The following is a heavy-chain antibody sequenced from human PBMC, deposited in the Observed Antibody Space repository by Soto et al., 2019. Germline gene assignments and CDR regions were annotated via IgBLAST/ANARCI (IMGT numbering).Heavy chain of an antibody. Sequence: GWSLRLSCAASGFTFSSYAMHWVRQAPGKGLEWVAVISYDGSNKYYADSVKGRFTISRDNSKNTLYLQMNSLRAEDTAVYYCARAREMNYWGQGTLVTVSS. CDR2: ISYDGSNK. J-gene: IGHJ4*02. CDR1: GFTFSSYA. CDR3: ARAREMNY. V-gene: IGHV3-30-3*01.